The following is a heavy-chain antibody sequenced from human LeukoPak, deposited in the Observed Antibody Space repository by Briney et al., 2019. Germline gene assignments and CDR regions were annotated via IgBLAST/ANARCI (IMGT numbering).Heavy chain of an antibody. J-gene: IGHJ4*02. CDR3: AKGESGLTYYYDSSGLTDY. V-gene: IGHV1-46*01. D-gene: IGHD3-22*01. CDR2: INPSGGST. CDR1: GYTFTSSS. Sequence: ASVKVSCKATGYTFTSSSMHWVRQAPGQGLEWMGIINPSGGSTSYAQKFQDRVTMTRDTSTSAVYMELSSLRSEDTAVYYCAKGESGLTYYYDSSGLTDYWGQGTLVTVSS.